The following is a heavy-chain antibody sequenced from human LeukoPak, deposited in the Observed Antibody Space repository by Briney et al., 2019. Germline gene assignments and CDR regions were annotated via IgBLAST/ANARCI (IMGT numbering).Heavy chain of an antibody. D-gene: IGHD5-18*01. CDR1: GYTFTSYD. CDR2: MNPNSGNT. J-gene: IGHJ4*02. CDR3: ARGYSYGYAPY. V-gene: IGHV1-8*03. Sequence: ASVKVSCKASGYTFTSYDINWVRQATGQGLEWLGWMNPNSGNTGYAQKFQGRVTITRNTSIGTAYMELSSLRSEDTAVYYCARGYSYGYAPYWGQGTLVTVSS.